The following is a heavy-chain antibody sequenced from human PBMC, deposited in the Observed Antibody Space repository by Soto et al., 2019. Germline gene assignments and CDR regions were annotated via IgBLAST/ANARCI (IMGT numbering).Heavy chain of an antibody. D-gene: IGHD4-17*01. CDR3: ARGATVTVLNWFDP. CDR1: GFTFSSYA. J-gene: IGHJ5*02. CDR2: ISYDGSNK. V-gene: IGHV3-30-3*01. Sequence: QVQLVESGGGVVQPGRSLRLSCAASGFTFSSYAMHWVRQAPGKGLEWVAVISYDGSNKYYAESVKGRFTISRDNSKNTLYLQMNSLRAEDTAVYYCARGATVTVLNWFDPWGQGTLVTVSS.